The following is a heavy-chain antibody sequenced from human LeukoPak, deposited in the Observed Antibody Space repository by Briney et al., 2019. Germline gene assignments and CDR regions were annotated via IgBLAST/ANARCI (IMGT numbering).Heavy chain of an antibody. Sequence: ASVKVSCKASGYTFISNDVNWVRQATGQGLEWMGWMNPENGNTGYAQKSQGRVTMTRNTSISTAYMELSSLGSEDTAVYYCARRYSGGWTDYWGQGTLVTVSS. CDR1: GYTFISND. V-gene: IGHV1-8*01. J-gene: IGHJ4*02. D-gene: IGHD6-19*01. CDR3: ARRYSGGWTDY. CDR2: MNPENGNT.